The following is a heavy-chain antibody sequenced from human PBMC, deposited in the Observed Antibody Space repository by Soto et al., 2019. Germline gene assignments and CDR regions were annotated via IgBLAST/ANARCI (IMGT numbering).Heavy chain of an antibody. Sequence: GGSLRLSCAASGFTFSSYSMNWVRQAPGKGLEWVSSISSSSSYIYYADALKGRFTIPRDNGKNSLYLQMNSLRADDTVVYFCARDDCTNGVCYFSGNNWGQGTLVTVSS. CDR1: GFTFSSYS. V-gene: IGHV3-21*01. J-gene: IGHJ4*02. D-gene: IGHD2-8*01. CDR3: ARDDCTNGVCYFSGNN. CDR2: ISSSSSYI.